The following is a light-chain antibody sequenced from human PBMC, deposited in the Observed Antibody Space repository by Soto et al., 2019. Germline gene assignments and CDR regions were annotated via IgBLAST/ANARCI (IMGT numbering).Light chain of an antibody. CDR3: CSYSTSNTHNYV. Sequence: QSALTQPASVSGSPGQSITVSCTGTSSDIGGYNYVSWYQHHPGKAPQLIIYEVNLRPSGVSDRFSASKSGDTASLTISGLQAEDEADYYCCSYSTSNTHNYVFGTGTKVTVL. V-gene: IGLV2-14*01. CDR2: EVN. CDR1: SSDIGGYNY. J-gene: IGLJ1*01.